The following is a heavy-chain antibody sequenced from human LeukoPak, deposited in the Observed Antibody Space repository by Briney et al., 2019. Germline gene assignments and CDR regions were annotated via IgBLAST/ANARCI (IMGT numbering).Heavy chain of an antibody. Sequence: GGSLRLSCAASGFTFSDYYMSWIRQAPGKGLEWISYISNSGSSIYYADSVKGRFTISRDNAKNSLSLQMNSLRAEDAAVYYCARDRIVAAYDAFDIWGQGTVVTVSS. J-gene: IGHJ3*02. D-gene: IGHD6-13*01. CDR2: ISNSGSSI. V-gene: IGHV3-11*04. CDR3: ARDRIVAAYDAFDI. CDR1: GFTFSDYY.